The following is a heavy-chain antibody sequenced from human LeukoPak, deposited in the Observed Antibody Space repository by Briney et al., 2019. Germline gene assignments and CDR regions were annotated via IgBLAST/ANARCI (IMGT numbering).Heavy chain of an antibody. Sequence: GESLKISCKGSGYSFSSYWIGWVRQMPGKGLEWMGMIYPGDSDTRYSLSFQGQVTISADKSISTAYLQWSSLKASDTAMYYCARRAYCGGDCYLDYWGQGTLVTVSS. CDR3: ARRAYCGGDCYLDY. CDR2: IYPGDSDT. J-gene: IGHJ4*02. V-gene: IGHV5-51*01. D-gene: IGHD2-21*02. CDR1: GYSFSSYW.